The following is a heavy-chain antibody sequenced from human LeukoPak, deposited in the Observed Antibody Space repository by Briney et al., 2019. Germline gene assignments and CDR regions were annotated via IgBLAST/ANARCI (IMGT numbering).Heavy chain of an antibody. J-gene: IGHJ4*02. CDR1: GSSISSYY. CDR2: IYYSGST. CDR3: ARQEDTAMAPDY. V-gene: IGHV4-59*08. Sequence: PSETLSLTCTVSGSSISSYYWSWIRQPPGKGLEWIGYIYYSGSTNYNPSLKSRVTISVDTSKNQFSLKLSSVTAADTAVYYCARQEDTAMAPDYWGQGTLVTVSS. D-gene: IGHD5-18*01.